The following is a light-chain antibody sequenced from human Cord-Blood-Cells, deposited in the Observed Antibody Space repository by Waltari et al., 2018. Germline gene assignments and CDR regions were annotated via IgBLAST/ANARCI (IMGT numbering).Light chain of an antibody. Sequence: EMDFTQSRATMSLSPAERDPLSYRASQSVSSSLDWYQQKPGQAHRLLIYDASNRATCIPARFSGSVSETDFTLTIRSLEREYFAVYCCQQRSNWWTFGQGTKVEIK. CDR1: QSVSSS. CDR2: DAS. V-gene: IGKV3-11*01. CDR3: QQRSNWWT. J-gene: IGKJ1*01.